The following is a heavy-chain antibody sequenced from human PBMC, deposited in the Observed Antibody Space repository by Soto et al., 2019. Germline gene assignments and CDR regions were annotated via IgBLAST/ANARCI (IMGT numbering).Heavy chain of an antibody. Sequence: QLQLQESGSGLVKPSQTLSLTCAVSGGSISSGGYSWSWIRQPPGKGLEWIGYIYHSGSTYYNPYLKSRVTISVDRSKNQFSLKLSSVTAADTAVYYCARGRGYCSGGSCYYYYYYGMDVWGQGTTVTVSS. CDR3: ARGRGYCSGGSCYYYYYYGMDV. CDR2: IYHSGST. V-gene: IGHV4-30-2*01. D-gene: IGHD2-15*01. CDR1: GGSISSGGYS. J-gene: IGHJ6*02.